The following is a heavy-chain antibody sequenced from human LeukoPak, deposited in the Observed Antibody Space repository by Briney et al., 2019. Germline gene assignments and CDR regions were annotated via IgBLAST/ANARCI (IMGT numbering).Heavy chain of an antibody. CDR2: INPSGGST. V-gene: IGHV1-46*03. D-gene: IGHD6-19*01. CDR3: ARSPRSSGWYGWWFDP. Sequence: ASVKVSCKASGYTFTSHYMHWVRQAPGQGLEWMGIINPSGGSTSYAQKFQGRVTMTRDTSTSTVYMELSSLRSEDTAVYYCARSPRSSGWYGWWFDPWGQGTLVTVSS. CDR1: GYTFTSHY. J-gene: IGHJ5*02.